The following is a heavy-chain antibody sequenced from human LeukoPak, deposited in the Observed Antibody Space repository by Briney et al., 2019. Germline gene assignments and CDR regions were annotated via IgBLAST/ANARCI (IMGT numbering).Heavy chain of an antibody. V-gene: IGHV4-4*07. CDR3: ARELASDAFDI. CDR2: IYTSGST. J-gene: IGHJ3*02. Sequence: PSETLSLTCTVSGGSISNYYWSWIRQSAGKGLEWIGHIYTSGSTNYNPSLKSRVTISVDTSKNQFSLKLSSVTAADTAVYYCARELASDAFDIWGQGTMVTVSS. CDR1: GGSISNYY. D-gene: IGHD6-13*01.